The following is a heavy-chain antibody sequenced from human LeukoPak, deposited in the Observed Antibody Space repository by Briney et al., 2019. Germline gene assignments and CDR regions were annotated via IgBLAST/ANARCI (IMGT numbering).Heavy chain of an antibody. CDR1: GYTFTSYY. CDR3: ARVVTMVRGVIRGWFDP. D-gene: IGHD3-10*01. Sequence: ASVKVSCKASGYTFTSYYMHWVRQAPGQGLEWMGIINPSGGSTSYAQKFQGRVTMTGDTSTSTVYMELSSLRSEDTAVYYCARVVTMVRGVIRGWFDPWGQGTLVTVSS. CDR2: INPSGGST. J-gene: IGHJ5*02. V-gene: IGHV1-46*01.